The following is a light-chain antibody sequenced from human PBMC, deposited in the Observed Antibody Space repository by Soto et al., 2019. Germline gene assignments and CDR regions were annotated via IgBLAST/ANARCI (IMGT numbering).Light chain of an antibody. CDR1: QSVSSSY. CDR3: QQYCNSPAIT. Sequence: EIVLTQSPGTLSLSPGKRATLSCRASQSVSSSYLAWYQQKPGQAPRLLIYGASSRTTGIPDRFCGSGSGTAFTLTISSLEPEDVSVYYCQQYCNSPAITFGQGTRLEIK. CDR2: GAS. J-gene: IGKJ5*01. V-gene: IGKV3-20*01.